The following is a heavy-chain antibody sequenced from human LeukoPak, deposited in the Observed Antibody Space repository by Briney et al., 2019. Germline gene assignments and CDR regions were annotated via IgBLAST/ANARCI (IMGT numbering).Heavy chain of an antibody. Sequence: GGSLRLSCEASGLTFSSYGMSWVRQAPGKGLQWVSAITGGGTTYYADSVKGRFTISRDNSKNMPYLQMNSLRAEDTAVYYCAKMQGYFDYWGQGTLVPVSS. CDR2: ITGGGTT. CDR1: GLTFSSYG. V-gene: IGHV3-23*01. J-gene: IGHJ4*02. CDR3: AKMQGYFDY.